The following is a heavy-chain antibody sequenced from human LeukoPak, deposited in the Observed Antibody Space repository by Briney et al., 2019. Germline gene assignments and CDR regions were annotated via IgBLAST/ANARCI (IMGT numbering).Heavy chain of an antibody. Sequence: SETLSLTCTVSGGSISSYYWSWIRQPAGKGLEWIGRIYTSGSTNYNPSLKSRVTMSVDTSKNQFSLKLSSVTAADTAVYYCARDSLYYDSTVGGFDYWGQGTLVTVSS. J-gene: IGHJ4*02. V-gene: IGHV4-4*07. D-gene: IGHD3-22*01. CDR3: ARDSLYYDSTVGGFDY. CDR1: GGSISSYY. CDR2: IYTSGST.